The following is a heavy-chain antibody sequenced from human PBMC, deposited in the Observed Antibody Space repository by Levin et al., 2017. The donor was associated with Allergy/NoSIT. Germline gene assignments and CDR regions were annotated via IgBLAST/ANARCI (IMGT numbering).Heavy chain of an antibody. D-gene: IGHD2-21*01. V-gene: IGHV4-4*07. CDR2: LYSSGST. Sequence: TSETLSLTCSVSGASISSFYWSWVRQPAGKGLEWIGRLYSSGSTKYNSSLKSRATISMDTSNNQFSLKLSSVAAADTAVYYCARDSNLIGFDYWGQGALVSVSS. CDR3: ARDSNLIGFDY. CDR1: GASISSFY. J-gene: IGHJ4*02.